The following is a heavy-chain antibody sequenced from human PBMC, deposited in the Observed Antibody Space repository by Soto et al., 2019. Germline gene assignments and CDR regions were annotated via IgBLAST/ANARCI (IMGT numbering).Heavy chain of an antibody. CDR2: ISYDGSNK. CDR1: GFTFSSYG. CDR3: ANQGPPEDGYNLNY. V-gene: IGHV3-30*18. Sequence: PGGSLRLSCAASGFTFSSYGMHWVRQAPGKGLEWVAVISYDGSNKYYADSVKGRFTISRDNSKNTLYLQMNSLRAEDTAVYYCANQGPPEDGYNLNYWGQGTLVTVSS. D-gene: IGHD5-12*01. J-gene: IGHJ4*02.